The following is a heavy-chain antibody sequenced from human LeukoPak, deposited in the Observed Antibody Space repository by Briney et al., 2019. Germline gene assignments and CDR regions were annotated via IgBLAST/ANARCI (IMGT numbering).Heavy chain of an antibody. CDR2: IYSGGST. J-gene: IGHJ4*02. CDR1: GFTVSSNY. CDR3: ARAHGSGSRYYFDY. Sequence: GGSLRLSCAASGFTVSSNYMSWVRQAPGKGLEWVSVIYSGGSTYYADSVKGRFTISRDNSKNTLYLQMNSLRAEDTAVYYCARAHGSGSRYYFDYWGQGTLVTVSS. D-gene: IGHD3-10*01. V-gene: IGHV3-53*01.